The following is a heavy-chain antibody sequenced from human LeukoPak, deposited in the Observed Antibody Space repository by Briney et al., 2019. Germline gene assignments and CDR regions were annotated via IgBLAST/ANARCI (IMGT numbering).Heavy chain of an antibody. V-gene: IGHV3-7*01. D-gene: IGHD6-19*01. CDR3: ARSLAGPSGYFDY. CDR1: GFTFSSSW. CDR2: MKQDGSEK. J-gene: IGHJ4*02. Sequence: PGGSLRLSCAASGFTFSSSWMTWGRQAPGKGLEWVANMKQDGSEKYYVDSVKGRFTISRDNAKNSLYLQMNSLRAEDTAVYYCARSLAGPSGYFDYWGRGTLVTVSS.